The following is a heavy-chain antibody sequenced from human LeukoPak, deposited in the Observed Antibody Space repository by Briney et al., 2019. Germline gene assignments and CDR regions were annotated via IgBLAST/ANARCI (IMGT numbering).Heavy chain of an antibody. V-gene: IGHV3-33*01. Sequence: PGGSLRLSCAASGFTFSSYGMHRVRQAPGKGLEWVAVIWYDGSNKYYADSVKGRFTISRGNSKNTLYLQMNSLRAEDTAVYYCARDHGGRDFWSGYLAYYFDYWGQGTLVTVSS. D-gene: IGHD3-3*01. CDR1: GFTFSSYG. CDR3: ARDHGGRDFWSGYLAYYFDY. J-gene: IGHJ4*02. CDR2: IWYDGSNK.